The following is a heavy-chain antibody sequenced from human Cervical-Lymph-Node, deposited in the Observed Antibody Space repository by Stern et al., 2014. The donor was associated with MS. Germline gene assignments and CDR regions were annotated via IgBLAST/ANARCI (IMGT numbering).Heavy chain of an antibody. J-gene: IGHJ5*02. V-gene: IGHV3-66*01. Sequence: VQLVQSGGTLVQPGGSLRLSCAASGSTVNSNYMTWVRQAPGKGLEWVSIFYSGISTYYAEPVKGRFSFSIDNSKNTLFLHMNNLRVEDTAMYYCTREMAARRLDPWGQGTLVIVSA. CDR1: GSTVNSNY. CDR2: FYSGIST. CDR3: TREMAARRLDP. D-gene: IGHD5-24*01.